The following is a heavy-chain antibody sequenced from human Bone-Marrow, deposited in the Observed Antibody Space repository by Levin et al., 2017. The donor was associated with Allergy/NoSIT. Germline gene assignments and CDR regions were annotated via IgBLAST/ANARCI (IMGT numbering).Heavy chain of an antibody. V-gene: IGHV4-31*03. CDR1: GGSISSGGTYY. CDR2: IYYSGFT. J-gene: IGHJ4*02. Sequence: SQTLSLTCPVSGGSISSGGTYYWSWIRQHPGEGLEWIGYIYYSGFTYYNPSLKSRVTISVDTSRNQFSLKLSSVTAADTAVYYCARIYCSSTSCTTGYYFDYWGQGTLVTVSS. CDR3: ARIYCSSTSCTTGYYFDY. D-gene: IGHD2-2*01.